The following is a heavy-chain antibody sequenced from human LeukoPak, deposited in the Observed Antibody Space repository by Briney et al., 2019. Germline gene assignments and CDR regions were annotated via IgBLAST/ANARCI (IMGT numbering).Heavy chain of an antibody. CDR3: ARSVAASRDY. CDR1: GLTFDDYG. V-gene: IGHV3-20*04. CDR2: INWNSGST. D-gene: IGHD2-15*01. J-gene: IGHJ4*02. Sequence: PGGSLRLSCAAPGLTFDDYGMSWVPQAPGKVLGWVSGINWNSGSTGYADAVRGRFTISRDNAKNSVYLQMNSRRAENTALYYLARSVAASRDYWGQGTLVTVSS.